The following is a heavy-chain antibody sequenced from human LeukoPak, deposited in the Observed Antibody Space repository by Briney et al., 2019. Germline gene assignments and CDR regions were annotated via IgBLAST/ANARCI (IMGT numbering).Heavy chain of an antibody. Sequence: ASVKVSCKVSGYTLTELSMHWVRQAPGKGLEWMGGFDPEDGETIYAQKFQGRVTMTEDTSTDTAYMELSSLRSEDTAVYYCATPTGSYGYFDKIPWGQGTLVTVSS. V-gene: IGHV1-24*01. J-gene: IGHJ5*02. D-gene: IGHD5-18*01. CDR1: GYTLTELS. CDR3: ATPTGSYGYFDKIP. CDR2: FDPEDGET.